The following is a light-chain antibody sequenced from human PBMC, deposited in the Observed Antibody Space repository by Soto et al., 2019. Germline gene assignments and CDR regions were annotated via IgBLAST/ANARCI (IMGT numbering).Light chain of an antibody. J-gene: IGLJ3*02. CDR3: TSYVGGGIWV. V-gene: IGLV2-8*01. Sequence: QSALTQPPSASGSPGQSVTISCTGTSSDVGAYKYVSWYQQYPGKAPKLMIYEVTKRPSGVPDRFSGSKSGNTASLTVSGRQADDEADYYCTSYVGGGIWVFGGGTKVTVL. CDR1: SSDVGAYKY. CDR2: EVT.